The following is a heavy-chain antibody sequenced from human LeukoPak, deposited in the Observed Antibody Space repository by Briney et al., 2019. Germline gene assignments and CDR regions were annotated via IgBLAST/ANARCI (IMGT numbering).Heavy chain of an antibody. CDR3: AKDPGERITMMVVVPNPIDY. Sequence: GGSLRLSCAASGFTFSSYGMHWVRQAPGKGLEWVAVISYDGSNKYYADSVKGRFTISRDNSKNTLYLQMNSLRAEDTAVYYCAKDPGERITMMVVVPNPIDYWGQGTLVTVSS. CDR2: ISYDGSNK. J-gene: IGHJ4*02. V-gene: IGHV3-30*18. D-gene: IGHD3-22*01. CDR1: GFTFSSYG.